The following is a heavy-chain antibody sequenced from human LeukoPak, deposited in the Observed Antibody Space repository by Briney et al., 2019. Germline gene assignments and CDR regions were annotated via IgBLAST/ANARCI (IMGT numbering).Heavy chain of an antibody. CDR3: ARSSITIFGVAIARFDY. J-gene: IGHJ4*02. CDR2: IIPIFGTA. D-gene: IGHD3-3*01. CDR1: GGTFSSYA. V-gene: IGHV1-69*13. Sequence: SVKVSCKASGGTFSSYAISWVRQAPGQGLEWMGGIIPIFGTANYAQKFQGRVTITADESTSTAYMELSSLRSEDTAAYYCARSSITIFGVAIARFDYWGQGTLVTVSS.